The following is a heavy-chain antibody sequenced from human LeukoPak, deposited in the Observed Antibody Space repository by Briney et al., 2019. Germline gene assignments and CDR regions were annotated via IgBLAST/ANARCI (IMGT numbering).Heavy chain of an antibody. V-gene: IGHV3-23*01. J-gene: IGHJ4*02. CDR3: ATRPTVGGTTPTFDH. Sequence: EGSLRLSCAASGFTFGNYAMNWVRQAPGSGLEWVSAISGTGGSTYYADSVKGRFTISRDNAKNALYLQMNTLRAEDTAIYSCATRPTVGGTTPTFDHWGQGTPVTVSS. D-gene: IGHD1-26*01. CDR2: ISGTGGST. CDR1: GFTFGNYA.